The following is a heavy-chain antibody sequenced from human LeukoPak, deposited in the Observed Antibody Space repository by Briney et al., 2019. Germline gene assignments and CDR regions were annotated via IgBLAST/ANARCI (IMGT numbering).Heavy chain of an antibody. CDR3: ARVGRNDAFDI. J-gene: IGHJ3*02. Sequence: GGSLRLSCAASGFTVSSNYMSWVRQAPGKGLEWVSVIYSGGSTYYADSVKGRFTISRDNAKNSLYLQMNSLRAEDTAVYYYARVGRNDAFDIWGQGTMVTVSS. D-gene: IGHD3/OR15-3a*01. V-gene: IGHV3-66*01. CDR1: GFTVSSNY. CDR2: IYSGGST.